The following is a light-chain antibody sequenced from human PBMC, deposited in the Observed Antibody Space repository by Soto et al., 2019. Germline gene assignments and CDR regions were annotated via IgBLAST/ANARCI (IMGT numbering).Light chain of an antibody. CDR2: DVS. CDR3: SSYTSSSTRV. CDR1: SSDVGGYNY. J-gene: IGLJ2*01. Sequence: QSALTQPASVSGSPGQSITISCTGTSSDVGGYNYVSRYQQHPGKAPKLMIYDVSNRPSGVSNRFSGSKSGNTASLTISGLHAEDEADYYCSSYTSSSTRVFGGGTKLTVL. V-gene: IGLV2-14*01.